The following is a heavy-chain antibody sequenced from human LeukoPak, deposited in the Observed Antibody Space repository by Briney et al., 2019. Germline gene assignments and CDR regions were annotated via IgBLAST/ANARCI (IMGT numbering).Heavy chain of an antibody. CDR3: ARDSGIVATTYYYYMDV. CDR1: GYTFTSYG. D-gene: IGHD5-12*01. J-gene: IGHJ6*03. Sequence: ASVKVSCKASGYTFTSYGISWVRHAPGQGLEWMGIINPSGGSTSYAQKFQGRVTMTRDMSTSTVYMELSSLRSEDTAVYYCARDSGIVATTYYYYMDVWGKGTTVTVSS. CDR2: INPSGGST. V-gene: IGHV1-46*01.